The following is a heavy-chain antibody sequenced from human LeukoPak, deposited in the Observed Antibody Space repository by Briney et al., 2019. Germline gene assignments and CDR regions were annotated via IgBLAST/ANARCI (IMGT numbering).Heavy chain of an antibody. CDR2: ISAYSGNT. V-gene: IGHV1-18*01. CDR3: ARHRSRMVRGGDWFDP. J-gene: IGHJ5*02. D-gene: IGHD3-10*01. CDR1: GYSFSSYS. Sequence: AASVKVSCKASGYSFSSYSISWVRQAPGQGLEWMGWISAYSGNTNYAHKLQGRVTMTTDTSTSTAYMELRGLRSDDTAVYYCARHRSRMVRGGDWFDPWGQGTLVTVSS.